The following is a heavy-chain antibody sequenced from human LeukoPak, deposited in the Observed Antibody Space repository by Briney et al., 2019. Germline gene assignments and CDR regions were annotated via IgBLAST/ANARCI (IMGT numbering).Heavy chain of an antibody. J-gene: IGHJ6*02. CDR2: ISYDGSNK. V-gene: IGHV3-30-3*01. Sequence: PGGSLRLSCAASGFTFSSYAMHWVRQAPGKGLEWVAVISYDGSNKYYADSVKGRFTISRDNSKNTLYLQMNSLRAEDTAVYYCARDRRDLAYCSGGSCLHWVYYYYGMDVWGQGTTVTVSS. CDR3: ARDRRDLAYCSGGSCLHWVYYYYGMDV. D-gene: IGHD2-15*01. CDR1: GFTFSSYA.